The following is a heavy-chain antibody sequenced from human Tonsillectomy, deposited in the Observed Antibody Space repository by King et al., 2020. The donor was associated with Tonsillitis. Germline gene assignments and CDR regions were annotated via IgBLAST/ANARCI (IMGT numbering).Heavy chain of an antibody. V-gene: IGHV3-74*01. J-gene: IGHJ6*03. Sequence: VQLVESGGGLVQPGGSLRLSCAASGFTLNSYWMHWVRQVPGKGLLWVSRINNDGRDTRYADSVEGRFTISRDNAKNTLYLQMNSLRAEDTAVYYCAREIGIDYYYMDVWGKGTTVTVSS. CDR1: GFTLNSYW. CDR3: AREIGIDYYYMDV. D-gene: IGHD2-21*01. CDR2: INNDGRDT.